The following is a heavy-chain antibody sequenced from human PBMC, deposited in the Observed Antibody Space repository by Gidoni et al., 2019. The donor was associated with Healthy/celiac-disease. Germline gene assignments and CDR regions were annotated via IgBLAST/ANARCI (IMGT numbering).Heavy chain of an antibody. D-gene: IGHD3-9*01. CDR3: ARGSLYDILRTGGFDY. V-gene: IGHV3-48*02. Sequence: EVQLVESGGGLVQPGGSLRLSCAASGFTFSSYSMNWVRQAPGKGLEWVSYISSSSSTIYYADSVKGRFTISRDNAKNSLYLQMNSLRDEDTAVYYCARGSLYDILRTGGFDYWGQGTLVTVSS. J-gene: IGHJ4*02. CDR1: GFTFSSYS. CDR2: ISSSSSTI.